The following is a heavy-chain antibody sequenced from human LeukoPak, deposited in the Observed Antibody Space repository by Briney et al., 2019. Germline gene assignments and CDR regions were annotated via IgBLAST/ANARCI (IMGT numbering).Heavy chain of an antibody. CDR2: INPNSGGT. CDR1: GYTFTGYY. CDR3: ARSSGLDAFDI. Sequence: AASVKVSCKASGYTFTGYYMHWVRQAPGQGLEWMGWINPNSGGTNYAQKFQGRVTMTRDTSTSTVYMELSSLRSEDTAVYYCARSSGLDAFDIWGQGTMVTVSS. V-gene: IGHV1-2*02. J-gene: IGHJ3*02.